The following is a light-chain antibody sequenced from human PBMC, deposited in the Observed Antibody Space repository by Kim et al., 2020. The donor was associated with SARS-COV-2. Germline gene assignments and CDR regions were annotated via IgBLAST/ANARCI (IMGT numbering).Light chain of an antibody. CDR1: QSISNY. CDR3: QQGYSTPWT. J-gene: IGKJ1*01. Sequence: GDRVTISCRASQSISNYVNWYQQKPGKAPNLLIYRASSLRSEVPSRFSGSGSGTDFTLTISSLQLEDFATYYCQQGYSTPWTFGQGIKV. V-gene: IGKV1-39*01. CDR2: RAS.